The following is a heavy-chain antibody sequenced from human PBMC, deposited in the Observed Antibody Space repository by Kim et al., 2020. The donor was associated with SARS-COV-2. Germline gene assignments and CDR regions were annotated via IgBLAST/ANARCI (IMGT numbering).Heavy chain of an antibody. CDR2: GSTI. CDR3: ARDKGGFDP. V-gene: IGHV3-11*01. Sequence: GSTIYYADSVKGRFTISRDNVNNSLYLQMNSLRAEDTAMYYCARDKGGFDPWGQGTLVTVSA. D-gene: IGHD3-16*01. J-gene: IGHJ5*02.